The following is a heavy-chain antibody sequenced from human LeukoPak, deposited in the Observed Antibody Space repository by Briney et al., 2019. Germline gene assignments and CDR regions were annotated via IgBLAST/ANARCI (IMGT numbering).Heavy chain of an antibody. V-gene: IGHV4-59*08. J-gene: IGHJ5*02. CDR2: IYYSGST. CDR3: ARHAHYYDSSGYFT. CDR1: GGSISSYC. Sequence: SETLSLTCTVSGGSISSYCWSWIRQPPGKGLEWIGYIYYSGSTNYNPSLKSRVTISVDTSKNQFSLKLSSVTAADTAVYYCARHAHYYDSSGYFTWGQGTLVTVSS. D-gene: IGHD3-22*01.